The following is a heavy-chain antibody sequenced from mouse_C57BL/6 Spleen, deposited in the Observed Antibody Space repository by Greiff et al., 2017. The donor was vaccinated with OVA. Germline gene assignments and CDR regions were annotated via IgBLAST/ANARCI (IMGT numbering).Heavy chain of an antibody. J-gene: IGHJ3*01. D-gene: IGHD1-1*01. CDR3: ARAYGSSFFAY. Sequence: QLQQPGAELVKPGASVKLSCKASGYTITSYWMHWMKQRPGQGLEWIGMIHPNSGSTTYTEKYKSTATLTVDKSSSTAYMQLSSLTSEDSAVDCCARAYGSSFFAYWGQGTLVTVSA. CDR2: IHPNSGST. V-gene: IGHV1-64*01. CDR1: GYTITSYW.